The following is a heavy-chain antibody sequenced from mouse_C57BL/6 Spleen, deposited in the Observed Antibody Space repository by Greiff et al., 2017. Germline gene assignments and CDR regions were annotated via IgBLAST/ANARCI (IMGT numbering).Heavy chain of an antibody. CDR1: GFTFSSYA. Sequence: EVQLVESGGGLVKPGGSLKLSCAASGFTFSSYAMSWVRQTPEKRLEWVATISDGGSYTYYPDNVKGRFTISRDNAKNNLYLQMSHLKSEDTAMYYCARDGYGSSLFAYWGQGTLVTVSA. J-gene: IGHJ3*01. CDR2: ISDGGSYT. V-gene: IGHV5-4*01. D-gene: IGHD1-1*01. CDR3: ARDGYGSSLFAY.